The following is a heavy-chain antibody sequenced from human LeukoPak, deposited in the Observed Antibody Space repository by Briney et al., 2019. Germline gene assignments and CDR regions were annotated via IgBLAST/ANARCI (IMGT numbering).Heavy chain of an antibody. CDR1: GYTFTSYG. CDR2: ISAYNGNT. D-gene: IGHD6-19*01. CDR3: ARDGTRGLDSSCLNYYYYGMDV. J-gene: IGHJ6*02. Sequence: ASVKVSCKASGYTFTSYGVSWVRQAPGQGLEWMGWISAYNGNTNYAQKFQGRVTMTTDTSTSTAYMELRSLRSDDTAVYYCARDGTRGLDSSCLNYYYYGMDVWGQGTTVTVSS. V-gene: IGHV1-18*01.